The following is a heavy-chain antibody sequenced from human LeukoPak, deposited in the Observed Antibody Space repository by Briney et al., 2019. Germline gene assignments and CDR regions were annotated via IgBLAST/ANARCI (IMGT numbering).Heavy chain of an antibody. CDR2: ISITGSSI. D-gene: IGHD2-2*01. Sequence: GGSLRLSCTASAFTISSYSMNWVRQAPGEGLEWVSCISITGSSIYYADSVKGRFTISRDNAKNSLYLQMNSLRAEDTAVYYCATWFRAASSTTDDYWGQGTLVTVSS. CDR1: AFTISSYS. J-gene: IGHJ4*02. V-gene: IGHV3-21*01. CDR3: ATWFRAASSTTDDY.